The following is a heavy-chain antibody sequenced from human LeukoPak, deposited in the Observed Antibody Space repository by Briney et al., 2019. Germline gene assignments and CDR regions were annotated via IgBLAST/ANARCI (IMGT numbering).Heavy chain of an antibody. CDR1: GFTVITND. V-gene: IGHV3-53*01. Sequence: GGSLRLSCAASGFTVITNDMTWVRQAPGKGLEWVAVLYSDGNTKYADSVQGRFTISRDNSKNTLYLEMNSPSPADTAVYYCARGVEPLAANTLAYWGQGTLVTVSS. CDR2: LYSDGNT. J-gene: IGHJ4*02. CDR3: ARGVEPLAANTLAY. D-gene: IGHD1-14*01.